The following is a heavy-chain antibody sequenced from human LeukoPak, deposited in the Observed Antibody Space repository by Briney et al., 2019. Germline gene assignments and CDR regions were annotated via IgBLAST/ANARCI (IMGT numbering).Heavy chain of an antibody. J-gene: IGHJ4*02. Sequence: GGSLRLSCTASGFTFSDYAMSWVRQAPGKGLEWVSAISGSGGSTYYADSVKGRFTISRDNSKNTLYLQMNSLRAEDTAVYYCATVFSSSNEFFDYWGQGALVTVSS. D-gene: IGHD2-2*01. CDR3: ATVFSSSNEFFDY. CDR2: ISGSGGST. CDR1: GFTFSDYA. V-gene: IGHV3-23*01.